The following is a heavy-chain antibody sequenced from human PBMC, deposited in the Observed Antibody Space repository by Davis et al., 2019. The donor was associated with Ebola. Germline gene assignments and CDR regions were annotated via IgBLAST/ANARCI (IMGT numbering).Heavy chain of an antibody. J-gene: IGHJ3*02. D-gene: IGHD2-2*01. Sequence: PGGSLRLSCAASGFTFSSYGMHWVRQAPGKGLEWVAVISYDGSNKYYADSVKGRFTISRDNSKNTLYLQMNSLRAEDTAVYYCAKGVYCSSTSCPHAFDIWGQGTMVTVSS. CDR2: ISYDGSNK. CDR3: AKGVYCSSTSCPHAFDI. CDR1: GFTFSSYG. V-gene: IGHV3-30*18.